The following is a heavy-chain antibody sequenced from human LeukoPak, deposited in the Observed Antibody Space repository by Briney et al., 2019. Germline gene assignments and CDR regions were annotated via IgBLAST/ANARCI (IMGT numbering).Heavy chain of an antibody. CDR3: ARDPNRVVPAAIVYFDY. CDR2: IYYSGST. D-gene: IGHD2-2*01. Sequence: SETLSLTCTVSGGSISSYYWSWIRQPPGKGLEWIGYIYYSGSTNYNPSLKSRVTISVDTSKNQFSLKLSSVTAADTAVYYCARDPNRVVPAAIVYFDYWGQGTLVTVSS. V-gene: IGHV4-59*12. CDR1: GGSISSYY. J-gene: IGHJ4*02.